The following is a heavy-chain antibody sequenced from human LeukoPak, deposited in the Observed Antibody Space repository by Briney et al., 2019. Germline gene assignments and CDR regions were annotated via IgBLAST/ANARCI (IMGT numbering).Heavy chain of an antibody. D-gene: IGHD1-14*01. CDR3: ARFSGMKDFDY. CDR2: ISSSSSYI. Sequence: GRSLRLSCAPAALTFSSYSMNWVRQAPGKGLEWVSSISSSSSYIYYADSVKGRFTISRDNAKNSLYLQMNSLRAEDTAVYYCARFSGMKDFDYWGQGTLVTVSS. J-gene: IGHJ4*02. V-gene: IGHV3-21*01. CDR1: ALTFSSYS.